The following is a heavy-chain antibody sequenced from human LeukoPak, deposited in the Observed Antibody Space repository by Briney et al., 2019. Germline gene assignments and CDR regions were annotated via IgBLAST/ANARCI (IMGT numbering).Heavy chain of an antibody. D-gene: IGHD2-21*01. V-gene: IGHV3-30-3*01. CDR2: ISYDGSNK. J-gene: IGHJ3*02. CDR1: GFIFSNYP. CDR3: ARQQTYGIVRDTAFDI. Sequence: GKSLRLSCAVSGFIFSNYPMHWVRQAPGKGLEWVAAISYDGSNKYYTDSVKGRFTISRDNSKNTLYVQINSLRAEDTAVYYCARQQTYGIVRDTAFDIWGQGTKVTISS.